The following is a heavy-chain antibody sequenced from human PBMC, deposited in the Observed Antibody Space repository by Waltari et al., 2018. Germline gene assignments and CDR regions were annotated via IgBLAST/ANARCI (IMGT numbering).Heavy chain of an antibody. CDR3: AKGDSTIWYAFEY. CDR2: IYCRGGGT. V-gene: IGHV3-23*03. D-gene: IGHD6-13*01. Sequence: EVQLLESGGGLVQPGGSLRLSCAASGFTFSGDVMSWVRQAPGKGLVLVSVIYCRGGGTLYGDSVRGRFTVSRDFSTNTVYLQMNSLRAEDTAVYYCAKGDSTIWYAFEYWGQGTLVTVAS. CDR1: GFTFSGDV. J-gene: IGHJ4*02.